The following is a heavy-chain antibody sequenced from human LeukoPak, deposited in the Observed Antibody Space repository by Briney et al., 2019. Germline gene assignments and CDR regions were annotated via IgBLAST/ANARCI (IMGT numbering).Heavy chain of an antibody. Sequence: SVKVSCKASGGTFSNYAISWVRQAPGQGLEWMGRIIPIFGTTNYAQKFQGRVTITTDESTSTAYMGLSSLRSEGTAVYYCARGGEANYYDTSGYYLYYYWGQGTLVTVSS. CDR1: GGTFSNYA. CDR3: ARGGEANYYDTSGYYLYYY. CDR2: IIPIFGTT. V-gene: IGHV1-69*05. J-gene: IGHJ4*02. D-gene: IGHD3-22*01.